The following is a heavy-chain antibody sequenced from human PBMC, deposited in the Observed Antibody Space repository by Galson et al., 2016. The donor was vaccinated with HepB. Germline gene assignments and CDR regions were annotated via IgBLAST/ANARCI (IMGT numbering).Heavy chain of an antibody. CDR1: GFTVSSDY. CDR2: IYSGGTT. V-gene: IGHV3-53*01. J-gene: IGHJ4*02. D-gene: IGHD3-10*01. Sequence: SLRLSCAASGFTVSSDYMNWVRQAPGKGLEWVSVIYSGGTTYYADPVKGRFTISRDNAKNSLYLQMNSLRAEDTAVYYCARRRGSGSHDYWGQGTLVTVSS. CDR3: ARRRGSGSHDY.